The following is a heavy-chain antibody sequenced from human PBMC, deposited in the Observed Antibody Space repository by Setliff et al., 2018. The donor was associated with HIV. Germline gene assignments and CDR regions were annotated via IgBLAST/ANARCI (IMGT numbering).Heavy chain of an antibody. J-gene: IGHJ4*02. CDR2: IYTSGTT. Sequence: SETLSLACFVSGVSISGHFWGWIRQPPGKGLEWIGYIYTSGTTEYNPSLDSRVTMSVDTSKNQFSLRLTSVTAADTAVYFCARLRITMIMMLNYFDYWGQGTLVTVSS. D-gene: IGHD3-22*01. V-gene: IGHV4-4*09. CDR1: GVSISGHF. CDR3: ARLRITMIMMLNYFDY.